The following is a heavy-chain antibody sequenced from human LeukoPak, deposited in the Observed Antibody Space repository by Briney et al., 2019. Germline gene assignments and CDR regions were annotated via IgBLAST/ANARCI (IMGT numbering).Heavy chain of an antibody. CDR3: TRDQEGSDY. CDR1: GFTSSSYS. CDR2: ITRSSSAK. J-gene: IGHJ4*02. Sequence: GGSLRLSCVASGFTSSSYSMNWVRQAPGKGLEWVSYITRSSSAKFYADSVKGRFTISRDNAENLLYLQMNSLRAEDTAVYYCTRDQEGSDYWGQGTLVTVSS. V-gene: IGHV3-48*01.